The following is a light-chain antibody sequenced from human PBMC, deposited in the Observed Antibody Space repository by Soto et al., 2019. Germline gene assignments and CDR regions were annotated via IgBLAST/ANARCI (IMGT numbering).Light chain of an antibody. V-gene: IGLV2-14*01. Sequence: QSALTQPASVSGSPGQSITISCTGTSSDVGGYNYVSWYQQHPGKAPKLMIYEVSNRPSGVSNRFSGSKSGKTASLTISGLQAEDEADYYCSSYTSSSTRVVFGGGTKVTVL. CDR2: EVS. CDR1: SSDVGGYNY. J-gene: IGLJ2*01. CDR3: SSYTSSSTRVV.